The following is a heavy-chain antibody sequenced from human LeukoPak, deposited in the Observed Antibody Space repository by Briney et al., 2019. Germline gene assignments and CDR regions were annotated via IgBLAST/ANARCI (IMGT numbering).Heavy chain of an antibody. V-gene: IGHV4-59*01. CDR3: ARVGGSGSYVTYYFDY. J-gene: IGHJ4*02. CDR1: GGSISSYY. CDR2: IYYSGST. Sequence: SETLSLTCTVSGGSISSYYWSWIRQPPGKGLEGIGYIYYSGSTNYNPSLKSRVTISVDTPKNQFSLKLSSVTAADTAVYYCARVGGSGSYVTYYFDYWGQGTLVTVSS. D-gene: IGHD3-10*01.